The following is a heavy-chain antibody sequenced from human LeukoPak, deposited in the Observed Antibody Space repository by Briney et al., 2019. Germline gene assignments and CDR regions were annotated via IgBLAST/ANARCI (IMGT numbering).Heavy chain of an antibody. CDR2: ISYDGSNK. CDR3: AKDPSYYGDYLPYVDY. CDR1: GFTFSSYG. J-gene: IGHJ4*02. D-gene: IGHD4-17*01. Sequence: GGSLRLSCAASGFTFSSYGMHWVRQAPGKGLEWVAVISYDGSNKYYADSVKGRFTISRDNSKNTLYLQMNSLGAEDTAVYYCAKDPSYYGDYLPYVDYWGQGTLVTVSS. V-gene: IGHV3-30*18.